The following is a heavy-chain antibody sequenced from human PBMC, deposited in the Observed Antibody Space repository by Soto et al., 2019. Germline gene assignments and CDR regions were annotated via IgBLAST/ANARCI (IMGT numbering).Heavy chain of an antibody. CDR2: IYYNDDR. CDR3: AHSDGGYEIIYFDF. D-gene: IGHD5-12*01. J-gene: IGHJ4*02. CDR1: GFSFTTAGVA. V-gene: IGHV2-5*01. Sequence: SGPTLVNPTQTLTLTCTFSGFSFTTAGVAVGWIRQTPGGALEWLTLIYYNDDRRFSPSLRTRLTITGDTSKNQVVLSLTNVDPGDTATYFCAHSDGGYEIIYFDFWGQGIPVTVSS.